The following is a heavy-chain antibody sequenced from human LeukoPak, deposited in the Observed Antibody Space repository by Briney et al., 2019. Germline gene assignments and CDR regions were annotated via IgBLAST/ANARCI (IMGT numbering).Heavy chain of an antibody. J-gene: IGHJ4*02. CDR2: ISGSGGST. D-gene: IGHD2-15*01. CDR1: GFTFSSYA. CDR3: AKGISRCSGGSCLQYYLDY. V-gene: IGHV3-23*01. Sequence: PGGSLRLSCAASGFTFSSYAMSWVRQAPGKGLEWVSAISGSGGSTYYADSVKGRFPISRDNSKNTLYLQMNSLRAEDTAVYYCAKGISRCSGGSCLQYYLDYWGQGTLVTVSS.